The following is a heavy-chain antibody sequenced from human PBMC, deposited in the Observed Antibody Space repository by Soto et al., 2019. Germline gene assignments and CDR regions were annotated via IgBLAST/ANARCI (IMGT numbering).Heavy chain of an antibody. V-gene: IGHV3-23*01. Sequence: GGSLRLSCAASGFTFSSYSMSWVRQAPGKGLEWVSGFRSGGDDDTTYYADSVRGRFTISSDNSKNTLFLQMNSLRAEDTAIYYCAKKVNSGSGSQLFDYWGQGTLVTVSS. CDR2: FRSGGDDDTT. J-gene: IGHJ4*02. CDR3: AKKVNSGSGSQLFDY. D-gene: IGHD3-10*01. CDR1: GFTFSSYS.